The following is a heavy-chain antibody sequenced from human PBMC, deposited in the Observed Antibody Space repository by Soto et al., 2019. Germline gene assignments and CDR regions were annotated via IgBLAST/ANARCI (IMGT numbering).Heavy chain of an antibody. CDR2: IQSGGTT. D-gene: IGHD2-15*01. CDR3: ARDDILCSGGSCYGVPVDV. Sequence: GGSLRLSCAASGFTVSSKYMSWVRQAPGKGLEWVSLIQSGGTTYYADFVKGRFTISRDSSKNMLHLQMDSLRAEDTAVYYCARDDILCSGGSCYGVPVDVWGKGTTVTVSS. CDR1: GFTVSSKY. J-gene: IGHJ6*04. V-gene: IGHV3-66*01.